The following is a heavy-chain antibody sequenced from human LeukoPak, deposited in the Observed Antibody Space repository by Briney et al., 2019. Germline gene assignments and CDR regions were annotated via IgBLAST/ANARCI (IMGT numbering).Heavy chain of an antibody. CDR3: ARDRSDILTGADALDF. CDR1: GYTFTDYY. CDR2: INPNSGDT. D-gene: IGHD3-9*01. Sequence: ASVKVSCKASGYTFTDYYIHWVRQAPAQGLEWMGWINPNSGDTTYAQKFQGRVTLTRDTSLFTASLDLRRLTSDDTAVYYRARDRSDILTGADALDFWGQGTMVTVSS. V-gene: IGHV1-2*02. J-gene: IGHJ3*01.